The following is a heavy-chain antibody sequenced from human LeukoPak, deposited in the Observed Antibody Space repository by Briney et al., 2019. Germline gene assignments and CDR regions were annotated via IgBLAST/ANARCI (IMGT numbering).Heavy chain of an antibody. CDR3: ANGYSSTWSSVDP. CDR1: GFTFSSYS. D-gene: IGHD6-13*01. CDR2: VSSSGTTT. V-gene: IGHV3-48*02. J-gene: IGHJ5*02. Sequence: GGSLRLSCAASGFTFSSYSVIWARQAPGKGLEWVSYVSSSGTTTYYADSVKGRFTISRDNGKNLVSLQMNSLRDEDTAVYYCANGYSSTWSSVDPWGQGILVTVSS.